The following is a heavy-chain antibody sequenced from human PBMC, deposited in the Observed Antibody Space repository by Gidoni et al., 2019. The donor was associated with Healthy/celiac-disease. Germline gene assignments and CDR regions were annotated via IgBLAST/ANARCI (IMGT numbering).Heavy chain of an antibody. D-gene: IGHD6-6*01. CDR1: GGSFSGYY. Sequence: QVQLQQWGAGLLKPSETLSLTCAVYGGSFSGYYWSWIRQPPGKGLEWIGEINHSGSTHYNPSLKSRVTISVDTSKNQFSLKLGSVTAADTAVYYCASLYSSSLEWGQGTLVTVSS. V-gene: IGHV4-34*01. CDR2: INHSGST. CDR3: ASLYSSSLE. J-gene: IGHJ4*02.